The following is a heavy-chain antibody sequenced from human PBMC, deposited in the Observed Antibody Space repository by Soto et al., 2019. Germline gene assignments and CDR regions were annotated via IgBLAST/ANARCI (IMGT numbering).Heavy chain of an antibody. CDR1: GFTFSSYA. J-gene: IGHJ4*02. Sequence: GGSLRLSCAASGFTFSSYAMSWVRQAPGKGLEWVSTISGSGGSTYYTDSVKGHFTISRDNSKNTLYLQMNSLRVEDTAIYYCAKGDAREVTTRVYFDYWGQGTLVTVSS. D-gene: IGHD4-17*01. V-gene: IGHV3-23*01. CDR3: AKGDAREVTTRVYFDY. CDR2: ISGSGGST.